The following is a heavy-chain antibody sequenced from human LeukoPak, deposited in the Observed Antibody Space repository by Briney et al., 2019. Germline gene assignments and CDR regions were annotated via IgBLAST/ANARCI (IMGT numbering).Heavy chain of an antibody. Sequence: GGSLRLSCAASGFTFSSYGMHWVRQAPGKGLEWVAVIWYDGSNKYYADSVKGRFTISRDNSKNTLYLQMNSLRAEDTAVYYCARRGAAAWIKYFEHWGQGTLVTVSS. D-gene: IGHD6-13*01. CDR1: GFTFSSYG. V-gene: IGHV3-33*01. CDR2: IWYDGSNK. J-gene: IGHJ1*01. CDR3: ARRGAAAWIKYFEH.